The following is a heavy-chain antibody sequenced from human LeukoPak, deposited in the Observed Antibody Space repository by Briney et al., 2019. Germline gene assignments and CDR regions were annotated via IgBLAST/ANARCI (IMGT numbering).Heavy chain of an antibody. CDR2: IYYSGST. J-gene: IGHJ5*02. Sequence: SETLCLTCAASGGTISSYYWSWIRQPPGKGLEWIGDIYYSGSTNYNPSLKSRVTISVDTSKNQFSLKLSSVTAADTAVYYCARRGYSSSWGYWFDPWGQGTLVTVSS. CDR1: GGTISSYY. CDR3: ARRGYSSSWGYWFDP. V-gene: IGHV4-59*08. D-gene: IGHD6-13*01.